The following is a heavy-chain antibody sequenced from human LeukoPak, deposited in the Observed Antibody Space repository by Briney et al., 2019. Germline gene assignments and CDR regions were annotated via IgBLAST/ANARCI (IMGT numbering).Heavy chain of an antibody. V-gene: IGHV3-7*03. CDR3: AKDFRIGYSAHFDY. D-gene: IGHD2-21*01. J-gene: IGHJ4*02. CDR1: GFTFSSYW. CDR2: INQDGTEK. Sequence: GGSLRLSCAASGFTFSSYWMSWVRQAPGEGLEWVAKINQDGTEKAYVDSVKGRFSISRDNSKNTLYLQMDSLRGEDTAVYYCAKDFRIGYSAHFDYWGQGALVTVSS.